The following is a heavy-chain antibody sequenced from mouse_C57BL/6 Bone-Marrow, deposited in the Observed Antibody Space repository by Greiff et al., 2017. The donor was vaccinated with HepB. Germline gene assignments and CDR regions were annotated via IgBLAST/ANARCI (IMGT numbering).Heavy chain of an antibody. CDR3: TRGFTTVARGFDY. CDR2: IDPETGGT. Sequence: QVHVKQSGAELVRPGASVTLSCKASGYTFTDYEMHWVKQTPVHGLEWIGAIDPETGGTAYNQKFKGKAILTADKSSSTAYMELRSLTSEDSAVYYCTRGFTTVARGFDYWGQGTTLTVSS. V-gene: IGHV1-15*01. CDR1: GYTFTDYE. J-gene: IGHJ2*01. D-gene: IGHD1-1*01.